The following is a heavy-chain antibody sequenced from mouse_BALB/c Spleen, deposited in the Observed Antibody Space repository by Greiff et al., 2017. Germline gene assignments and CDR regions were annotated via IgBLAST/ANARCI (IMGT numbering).Heavy chain of an antibody. CDR3: ADWDKWAY. CDR1: GYTFSSYW. V-gene: IGHV1-9*01. J-gene: IGHJ3*01. CDR2: ILPGSGST. Sequence: QVQLKQSGAELMKPGASVKISCKATGYTFSSYWIEWVKQRPGHGLEWIGEILPGSGSTNYNEKFKGKATFTADTSSNTAYMQLSSLTSEDSAVYYCADWDKWAYWGQGTLVTVSA. D-gene: IGHD4-1*01.